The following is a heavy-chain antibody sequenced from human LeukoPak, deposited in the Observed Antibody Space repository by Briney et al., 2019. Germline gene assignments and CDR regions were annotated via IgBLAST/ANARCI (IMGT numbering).Heavy chain of an antibody. V-gene: IGHV3-7*01. CDR2: IKQDGSEK. D-gene: IGHD2-15*01. CDR1: GSTFSSYW. Sequence: GGSLRLSCAASGSTFSSYWVSWVRQAPGKGLEWVANIKQDGSEKYYVDSVKGRFTISRDNAKNSLYLQMNSLRAEDTAVYYCARGYCSGGSCSRSPKYWGQGTLVTVSS. CDR3: ARGYCSGGSCSRSPKY. J-gene: IGHJ4*02.